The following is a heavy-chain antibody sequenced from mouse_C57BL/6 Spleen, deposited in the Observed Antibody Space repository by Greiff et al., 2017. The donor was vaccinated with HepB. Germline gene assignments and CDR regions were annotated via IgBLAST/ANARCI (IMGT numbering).Heavy chain of an antibody. J-gene: IGHJ4*01. V-gene: IGHV1-64*01. CDR2: IHPNSGST. CDR3: ARPPHSSGYAIDY. CDR1: GYTFTSYW. D-gene: IGHD3-2*02. Sequence: VQLQQPGAELVKPGASVKLSCKASGYTFTSYWMHWVKQRPGQGLEWIGMIHPNSGSTNYNEKFKSKATLTVDKSSSTAYMQLSSLTSEDSAVYYCARPPHSSGYAIDYWGQGTSVTVSS.